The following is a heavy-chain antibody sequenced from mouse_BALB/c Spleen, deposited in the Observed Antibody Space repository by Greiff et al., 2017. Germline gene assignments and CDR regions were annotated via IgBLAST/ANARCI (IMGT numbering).Heavy chain of an antibody. D-gene: IGHD2-1*01. V-gene: IGHV1-7*01. J-gene: IGHJ3*01. CDR3: ARGGNYERAWFAY. Sequence: ESGAELAKPGASVKMSCKASGYTFTSYWMHWVKQRPGQGLEWIGYINPSTGYTEYNQKFKDKATLTADKSSSTAYMQLSSLTSEDSAVYYCARGGNYERAWFAYWGQGTLVTVSA. CDR1: GYTFTSYW. CDR2: INPSTGYT.